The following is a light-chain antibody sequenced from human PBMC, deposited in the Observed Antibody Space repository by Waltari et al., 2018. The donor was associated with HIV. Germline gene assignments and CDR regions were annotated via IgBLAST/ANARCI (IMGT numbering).Light chain of an antibody. J-gene: IGKJ4*01. V-gene: IGKV4-1*01. CDR1: QSVLYSSNNKNY. CDR3: QQYYSTPLT. Sequence: DIVMTQSPDSLAVSLGERATINCKSSQSVLYSSNNKNYLAWYQQKPGQPPKLHIYWASTRESGVPDRFSGSGSGTDFTLTISGLQAEDVAVYYCQQYYSTPLTFGGGTKVEIK. CDR2: WAS.